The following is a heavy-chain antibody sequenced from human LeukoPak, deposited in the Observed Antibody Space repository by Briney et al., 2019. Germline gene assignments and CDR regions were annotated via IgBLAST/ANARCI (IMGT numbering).Heavy chain of an antibody. Sequence: SETLSLTCTVSGGSISSYYWSWIRQPPGKGLEWIGYIYYSGSTNYNPSLKSRVTISVDTSKNQFSLKMSSVTAADTAVYYCARLGPYSSPEDYWGQGTLVTVSS. CDR2: IYYSGST. CDR3: ARLGPYSSPEDY. V-gene: IGHV4-59*08. CDR1: GGSISSYY. J-gene: IGHJ4*02. D-gene: IGHD6-13*01.